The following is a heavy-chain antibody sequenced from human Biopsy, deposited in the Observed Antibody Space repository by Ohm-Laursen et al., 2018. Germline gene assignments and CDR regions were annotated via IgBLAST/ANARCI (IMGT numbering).Heavy chain of an antibody. V-gene: IGHV1-69*04. D-gene: IGHD3-9*01. Sequence: GASVKVSCKASGGIFSRYVMSWVRQAPGQGLEWMGRIIPLLGITNYAERFQGRVTISVDRSTSTAYMELSSLKSEDTAVYYCATKLTGYFHHWGQGTLVIVSS. CDR3: ATKLTGYFHH. CDR2: IIPLLGIT. J-gene: IGHJ1*01. CDR1: GGIFSRYV.